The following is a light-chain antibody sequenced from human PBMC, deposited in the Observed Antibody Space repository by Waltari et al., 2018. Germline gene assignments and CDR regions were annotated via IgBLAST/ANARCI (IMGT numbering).Light chain of an antibody. CDR3: QQYNSWRT. CDR2: GAS. V-gene: IGKV3-15*01. CDR1: QSIARN. J-gene: IGKJ2*01. Sequence: ETLMTQSPPTLSVSPGDSATLSCRASQSIARNLAWYQQKPGQAPRLLIYGASTRATGIPARFSGSGSGTEFTLTISSLQSEDFAVYYCQQYNSWRTFGQGTKLEIK.